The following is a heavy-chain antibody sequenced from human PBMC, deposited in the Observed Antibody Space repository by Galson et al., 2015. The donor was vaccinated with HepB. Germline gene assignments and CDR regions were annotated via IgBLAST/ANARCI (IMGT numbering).Heavy chain of an antibody. Sequence: SLRLSCEASGFTFSSYGMHWVRQAPGKGLEWVAVIWYDGSNKYYADSVKGRFTISRDNSKNTLYLQMNSLRAEDTAVYYCARDSSPYYYDSSGYYPGDYWGQGTLVTVSS. CDR3: ARDSSPYYYDSSGYYPGDY. D-gene: IGHD3-22*01. CDR1: GFTFSSYG. V-gene: IGHV3-33*08. CDR2: IWYDGSNK. J-gene: IGHJ4*02.